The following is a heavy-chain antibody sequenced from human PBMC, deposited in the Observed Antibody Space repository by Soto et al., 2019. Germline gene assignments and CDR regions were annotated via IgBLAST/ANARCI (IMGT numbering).Heavy chain of an antibody. CDR1: GFTFSAYG. CDR2: ISYDGSNK. J-gene: IGHJ4*02. CDR3: ANDRMGAGVRGYFDY. D-gene: IGHD3-10*01. V-gene: IGHV3-30*18. Sequence: QVQLVESGGGVVQPGRSLRLSCAGSGFTFSAYGMDWVRQAPGNGLEWVAVISYDGSNKYYADSVKGRFTISRDNSKNTLYLQMNGLRAEDTAVYSCANDRMGAGVRGYFDYWGQGTLVTVSS.